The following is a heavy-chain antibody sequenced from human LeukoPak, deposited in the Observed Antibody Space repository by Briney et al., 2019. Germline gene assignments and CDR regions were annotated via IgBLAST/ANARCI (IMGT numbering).Heavy chain of an antibody. CDR3: VKDAEGGVWGSTWFDY. V-gene: IGHV3-9*01. CDR2: ISWNSVNI. J-gene: IGHJ5*01. CDR1: GFTFDDYA. D-gene: IGHD3-16*01. Sequence: PGGSLRLSCAASGFTFDDYAMHWVRQVPGKVLEWVSGISWNSVNIGYADSVKGRFTISRDNAKNSLYLQMNSLRAEDTAFYHCVKDAEGGVWGSTWFDYWGQGTLVTVSS.